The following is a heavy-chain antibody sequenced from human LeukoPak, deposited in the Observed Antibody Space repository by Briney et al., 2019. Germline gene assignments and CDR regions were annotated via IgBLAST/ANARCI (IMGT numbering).Heavy chain of an antibody. CDR2: IYYSGST. V-gene: IGHV4-59*01. Sequence: SETLSLTCTVSGGSISSYYWSWIRQPPGKGLEWIGYIYYSGSTNYNPSLKSRVTISLDTSKNQFSLQLSSVTAADAAVYYCARDDYYDSSAIFDYWGQGTMVTVSS. CDR1: GGSISSYY. D-gene: IGHD3-22*01. CDR3: ARDDYYDSSAIFDY. J-gene: IGHJ4*02.